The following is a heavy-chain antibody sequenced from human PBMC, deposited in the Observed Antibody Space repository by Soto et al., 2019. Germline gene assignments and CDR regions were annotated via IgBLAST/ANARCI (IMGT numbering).Heavy chain of an antibody. CDR1: GYTFTSYG. V-gene: IGHV1-18*01. CDR3: ARDRSVWQQLVRGFDS. CDR2: ISAYNGNT. J-gene: IGHJ4*02. D-gene: IGHD6-13*01. Sequence: SGKVSCKASGYTFTSYGISWVRQAPGQGLEWMGWISAYNGNTNYAQKLQGRVTMTTDTSTSTAYMQLRSTSSDDTAVYYCARDRSVWQQLVRGFDSWGQGTLVTVSS.